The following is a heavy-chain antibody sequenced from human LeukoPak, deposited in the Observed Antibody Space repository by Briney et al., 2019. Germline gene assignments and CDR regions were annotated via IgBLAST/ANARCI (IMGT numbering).Heavy chain of an antibody. Sequence: SVKVSCKASGGTFSSYTISWVRQAPGQGLEWMGRIIPILGIANYAQKFQGRVTITADKSTSTAYMELSSLRSEDTAVYYCARARFLEWLGTSPKNNWFDPWGQGTLVTVSS. CDR2: IIPILGIA. J-gene: IGHJ5*02. V-gene: IGHV1-69*02. CDR1: GGTFSSYT. D-gene: IGHD3-3*01. CDR3: ARARFLEWLGTSPKNNWFDP.